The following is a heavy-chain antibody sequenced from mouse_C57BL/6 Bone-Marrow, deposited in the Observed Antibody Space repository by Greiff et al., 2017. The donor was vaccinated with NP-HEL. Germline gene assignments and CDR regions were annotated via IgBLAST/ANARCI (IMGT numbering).Heavy chain of an antibody. V-gene: IGHV1-81*01. CDR2: IYPRSGNT. CDR3: AYSNYDPFAY. D-gene: IGHD2-5*01. Sequence: VQLQQSGAELARPGASVKLSCKASGYTFTSYGISWVKQRTGQGLEWIGEIYPRSGNTYYNEKFKGKATLTADKSSSTAYMELRSLTSEDSAVYFCAYSNYDPFAYGGQGTLVTVSA. J-gene: IGHJ3*01. CDR1: GYTFTSYG.